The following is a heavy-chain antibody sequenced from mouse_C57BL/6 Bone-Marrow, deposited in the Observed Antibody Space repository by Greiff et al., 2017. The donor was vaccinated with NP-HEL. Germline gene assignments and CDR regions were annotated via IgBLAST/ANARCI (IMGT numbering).Heavy chain of an antibody. CDR2: IYPGSGNT. CDR3: ARDGYYGFDY. V-gene: IGHV1-76*01. CDR1: GYTFTDYY. D-gene: IGHD2-3*01. Sequence: QVQLQQPGAELVRPGASVKLSCKASGYTFTDYYINWVKQRPGQGLEWIARIYPGSGNTYYNEKFKGKATLTAEKSSSTAYMQLSSLTSEDSAVYFCARDGYYGFDYWGQGTTLTVSS. J-gene: IGHJ2*01.